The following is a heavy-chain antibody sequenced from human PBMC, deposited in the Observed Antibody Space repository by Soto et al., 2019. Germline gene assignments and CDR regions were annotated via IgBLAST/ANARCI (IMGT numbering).Heavy chain of an antibody. CDR3: ARAMVVTQNWFDP. D-gene: IGHD2-21*02. J-gene: IGHJ5*02. CDR2: IYYSGST. CDR1: GGSISSGDFY. V-gene: IGHV4-30-4*01. Sequence: SETLSLTCTVSGGSISSGDFYWSWIRQPPGKGLEWIGYIYYSGSTYYNPSLKSRVTISVDTSKNQFSLKLSSVTAADTAVYYCARAMVVTQNWFDPWGQGTLVTVSS.